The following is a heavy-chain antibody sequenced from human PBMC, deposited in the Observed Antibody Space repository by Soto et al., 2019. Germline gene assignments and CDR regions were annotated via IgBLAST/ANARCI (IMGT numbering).Heavy chain of an antibody. CDR2: IYYSGST. V-gene: IGHV4-31*03. CDR1: GGSVNNANYF. Sequence: QVRLEESGQGLVKPSETLSLICSVSGGSVNNANYFWNWIRHHPENGLEWIGYIYYSGSTRYNPSFKTRATLSIDTSKNQFSLRLNSVTVADTAVYFCARDADYGGSRGGMDVWGRATTVTVSS. J-gene: IGHJ6*02. D-gene: IGHD4-17*01. CDR3: ARDADYGGSRGGMDV.